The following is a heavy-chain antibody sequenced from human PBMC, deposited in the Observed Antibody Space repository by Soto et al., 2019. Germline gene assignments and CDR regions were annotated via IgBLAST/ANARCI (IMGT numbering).Heavy chain of an antibody. Sequence: QVQLVQSGAEVKKPGASVKVACKASGYTFTSYDIKWVRQATGQGLEWMGWMNPTTGSTGFAQKXXGXXTMISNTSISAAYLELSRLTSEDTAVYYCARGRLVAGTVDSWGQGTLVTVSS. CDR1: GYTFTSYD. D-gene: IGHD1-7*01. V-gene: IGHV1-8*01. CDR2: MNPTTGST. J-gene: IGHJ4*02. CDR3: ARGRLVAGTVDS.